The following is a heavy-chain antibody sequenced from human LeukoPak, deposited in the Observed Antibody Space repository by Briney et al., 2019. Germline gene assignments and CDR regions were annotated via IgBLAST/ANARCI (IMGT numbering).Heavy chain of an antibody. D-gene: IGHD3-9*01. V-gene: IGHV1-69*05. CDR3: ASRDYDILTGYTGVYYMDV. Sequence: SVEVSCNASGCTFSSYAISWVRQAPGQGLEWMGGNIPIFGTANYAQKFQGRVTITTDESTSTAYMELSSLRSEDTAVYYCASRDYDILTGYTGVYYMDVWGKGTTVTVSS. CDR1: GCTFSSYA. CDR2: NIPIFGTA. J-gene: IGHJ6*03.